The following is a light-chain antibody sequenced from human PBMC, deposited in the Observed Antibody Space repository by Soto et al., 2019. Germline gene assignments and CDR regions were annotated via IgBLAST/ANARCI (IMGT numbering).Light chain of an antibody. CDR1: SSDVGGYNY. Sequence: QSVLTQPRSVSGSPGQSVTISCTGTSSDVGGYNYVSWYQQHPRKAPKLMIYDVSKRPSGVPDRFSGSKSGNTASLTISGLQAEDEADYYCCSYAGSYTFDVVFGGGTKLTVL. V-gene: IGLV2-11*01. CDR2: DVS. J-gene: IGLJ2*01. CDR3: CSYAGSYTFDVV.